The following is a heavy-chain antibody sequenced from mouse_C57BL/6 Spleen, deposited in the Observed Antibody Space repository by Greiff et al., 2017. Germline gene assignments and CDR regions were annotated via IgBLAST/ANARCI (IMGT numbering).Heavy chain of an antibody. Sequence: EVQLKESGPELVKPGASVKISCKASGYSFTGYYMNWVKQSPEKSLEWIGEINPSTGGTTYNQKFKAKATLTVDKSSSTAYMQLKSLTSEDSAVYYCAREGVLFYAMDYWGQGTSVTVSS. J-gene: IGHJ4*01. CDR2: INPSTGGT. D-gene: IGHD1-1*02. CDR1: GYSFTGYY. V-gene: IGHV1-42*01. CDR3: AREGVLFYAMDY.